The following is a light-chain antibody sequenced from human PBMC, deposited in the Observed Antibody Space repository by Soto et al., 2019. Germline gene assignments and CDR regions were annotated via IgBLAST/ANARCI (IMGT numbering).Light chain of an antibody. J-gene: IGKJ5*01. CDR1: QSVSSIY. CDR3: QQYGSSPIT. CDR2: ATS. V-gene: IGKV3-20*01. Sequence: EIGLTQSPGTLSLSPGERATLSCRASQSVSSIYLAWYQQKPGQAPSLLIYATSSRATGIPDRFSGSGSGTDFSLTISRLEPEDFAVYYCQQYGSSPITFGQGTRPEIK.